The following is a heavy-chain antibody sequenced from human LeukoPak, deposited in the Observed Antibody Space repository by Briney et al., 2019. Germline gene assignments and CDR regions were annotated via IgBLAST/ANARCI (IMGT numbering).Heavy chain of an antibody. Sequence: SGTLSLTCAVSGGSISSSNWGSWVRPPPGKGREWMGEIYHSGSTNYNPSLKSRVTISVDKSKNQFSLKLSSVTAADTAVYYCASLYGSGSYGYYGMDVWGKGTTVTVSS. V-gene: IGHV4-4*02. CDR3: ASLYGSGSYGYYGMDV. CDR2: IYHSGST. D-gene: IGHD3-10*01. CDR1: GGSISSSNW. J-gene: IGHJ6*04.